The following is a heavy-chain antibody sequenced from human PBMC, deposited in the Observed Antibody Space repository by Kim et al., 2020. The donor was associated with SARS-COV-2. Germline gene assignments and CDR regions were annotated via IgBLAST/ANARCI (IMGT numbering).Heavy chain of an antibody. Sequence: SETLSLTCTVSGGSISSSSYYWGWIRQPPGKGLEWIGSIYYSGSTYYNPSLKSRVTISVDTSKNQFSLKLSSVTAADTAVYYCARHGSSSTFDYWGQGTLVTVSS. CDR1: GGSISSSSYY. V-gene: IGHV4-39*01. CDR2: IYYSGST. D-gene: IGHD6-6*01. CDR3: ARHGSSSTFDY. J-gene: IGHJ4*02.